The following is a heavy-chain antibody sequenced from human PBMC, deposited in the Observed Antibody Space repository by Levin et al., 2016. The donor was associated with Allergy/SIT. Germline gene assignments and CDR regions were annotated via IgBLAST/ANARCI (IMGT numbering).Heavy chain of an antibody. J-gene: IGHJ6*02. D-gene: IGHD4-17*01. CDR3: AKNGHGDSGSDSHYYYGMDV. Sequence: WIRQPPGKGLGWVSALSGSGGSTYYADSVKGRFTISRDNSKNTLYLQMNSLRAEDTAVYYCAKNGHGDSGSDSHYYYGMDVWGQGTTVTVSS. V-gene: IGHV3-23*01. CDR2: LSGSGGST.